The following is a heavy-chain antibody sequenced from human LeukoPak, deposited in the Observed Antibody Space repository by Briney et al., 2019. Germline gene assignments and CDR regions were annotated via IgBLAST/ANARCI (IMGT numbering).Heavy chain of an antibody. D-gene: IGHD6-19*01. CDR3: ARSASWYSSGWYVDY. Sequence: ASVTVSCKASGYTFTGYYMHWVRQAPGQGIEWMGWINPNSGGTNYAQTFQGRVTMTRDTSISTAYMELSRLRSDDTAVYYCARSASWYSSGWYVDYWGQGTLVTVSS. CDR2: INPNSGGT. J-gene: IGHJ4*02. V-gene: IGHV1-2*02. CDR1: GYTFTGYY.